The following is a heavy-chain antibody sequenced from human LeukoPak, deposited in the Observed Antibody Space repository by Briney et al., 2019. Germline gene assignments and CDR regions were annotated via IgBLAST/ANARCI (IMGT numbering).Heavy chain of an antibody. J-gene: IGHJ4*02. Sequence: SETLSLTCTVSGGSISSYYWSWIRQPPGKGLEWIGYIYYSGSTNYNPSLKSRVTISVDTSTNQFSLKVSSVTAADTAVYYCARSPGYYGSIPDYWGQGTLVTVSS. D-gene: IGHD3-10*01. V-gene: IGHV4-59*01. CDR1: GGSISSYY. CDR2: IYYSGST. CDR3: ARSPGYYGSIPDY.